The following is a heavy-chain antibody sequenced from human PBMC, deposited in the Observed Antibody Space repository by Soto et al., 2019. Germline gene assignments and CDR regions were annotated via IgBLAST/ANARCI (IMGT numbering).Heavy chain of an antibody. V-gene: IGHV3-23*01. CDR2: ISSNGGGT. Sequence: EVKLLESGGGLVQPGGSLRLSCVASGFSFSDRAMSWVRQAPGKGLEWVSDISSNGGGTFYADSVKGRFTISRDNVKNTVHLQMNRLRDEDTATYYCAKRRGQQLENWQFDVWGRGSLVSVAS. CDR3: AKRRGQQLENWQFDV. J-gene: IGHJ2*01. CDR1: GFSFSDRA. D-gene: IGHD6-13*01.